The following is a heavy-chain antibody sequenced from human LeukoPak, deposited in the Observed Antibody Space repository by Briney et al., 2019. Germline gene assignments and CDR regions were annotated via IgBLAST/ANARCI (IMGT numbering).Heavy chain of an antibody. J-gene: IGHJ5*02. V-gene: IGHV1-69*06. CDR2: IIPIFGTA. D-gene: IGHD1-26*01. CDR1: AGTSSSYA. Sequence: GASVKVSCKASAGTSSSYAISWARQAPGQGLEWMGGIIPIFGTANYAQKFQGRVTITADKSTSTAYMELSSLRSEDTAVYYCARDYSGSYYGRFDPWGQGTLVTVSS. CDR3: ARDYSGSYYGRFDP.